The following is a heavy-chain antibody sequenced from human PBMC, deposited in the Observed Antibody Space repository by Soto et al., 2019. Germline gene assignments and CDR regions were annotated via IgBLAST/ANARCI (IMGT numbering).Heavy chain of an antibody. CDR3: ARVDWNDVYYGMDV. V-gene: IGHV4-39*07. D-gene: IGHD1-1*01. J-gene: IGHJ6*02. Sequence: AXETLSLTCTVSGGSISSSSYYWGWIRQPPGKGLEWIGSIYYSGSTYYNPSLKSRVTISVDTSKNQFSLKLSSVTAADTAVYYCARVDWNDVYYGMDVWGQGTTVTVSS. CDR1: GGSISSSSYY. CDR2: IYYSGST.